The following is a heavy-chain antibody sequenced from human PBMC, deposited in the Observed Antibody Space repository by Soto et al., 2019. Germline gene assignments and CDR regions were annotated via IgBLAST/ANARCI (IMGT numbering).Heavy chain of an antibody. J-gene: IGHJ4*02. CDR1: GFTFSRYG. V-gene: IGHV3-30*18. Sequence: PGGSLRLSCAASGFTFSRYGMHWVHQAPGKGLEWVAVISYDGSNKYYADSVKGRFTISRDNSKNTLYLQMNSLRAEDTAVYYCANLNWNLDYWGQGTLVTVSS. CDR3: ANLNWNLDY. CDR2: ISYDGSNK. D-gene: IGHD1-1*01.